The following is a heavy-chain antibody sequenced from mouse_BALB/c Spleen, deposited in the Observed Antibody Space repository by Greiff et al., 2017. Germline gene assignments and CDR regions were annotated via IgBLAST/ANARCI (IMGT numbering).Heavy chain of an antibody. CDR2: ISSGSSTI. D-gene: IGHD2-4*01. CDR1: GFTFSSFG. Sequence: EVQGVESGGGLVQPGGSRKLSCAASGFTFSSFGMHWVRQAPEKGLEWVAYISSGSSTIYYADTVKGRFTISRDNPKNTLFLQMTSLRSEDTAMYYCARPTMITTWYFDVWGAGTTVTVSS. CDR3: ARPTMITTWYFDV. V-gene: IGHV5-17*02. J-gene: IGHJ1*01.